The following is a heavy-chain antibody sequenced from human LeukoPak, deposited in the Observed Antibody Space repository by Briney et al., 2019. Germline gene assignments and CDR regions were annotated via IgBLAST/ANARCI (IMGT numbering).Heavy chain of an antibody. Sequence: GESLKISCKGSGYRFTTYWIGWVRQMPGKGLEGMGIIYPGGSNTRYSPSFQGQVTMSADKPTSTACLQWRPLKASDTAMYYCARRGYYPYDAFDIWGQGTMVTVSS. CDR3: ARRGYYPYDAFDI. CDR2: IYPGGSNT. D-gene: IGHD3-22*01. V-gene: IGHV5-51*01. CDR1: GYRFTTYW. J-gene: IGHJ3*02.